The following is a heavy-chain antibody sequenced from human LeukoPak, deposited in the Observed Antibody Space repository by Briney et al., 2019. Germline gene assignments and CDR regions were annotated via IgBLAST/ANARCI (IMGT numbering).Heavy chain of an antibody. J-gene: IGHJ4*02. CDR3: ARGNDYDWRSFDC. V-gene: IGHV3-72*01. CDR2: SRNRANRYTT. D-gene: IGHD4-17*01. CDR1: GFTFSDRY. Sequence: GGSLRLSCVVSGFTFSDRYMDWVRQAPGKGLEWVARSRNRANRYTTEYAASVKGRFTISRDDSKNSPYLQMNFLKTEDTAVYYCARGNDYDWRSFDCWGQGTLVTVSS.